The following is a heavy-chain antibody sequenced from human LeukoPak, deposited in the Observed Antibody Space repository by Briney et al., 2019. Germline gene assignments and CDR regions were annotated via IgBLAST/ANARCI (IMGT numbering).Heavy chain of an antibody. D-gene: IGHD4-11*01. J-gene: IGHJ4*02. V-gene: IGHV3-23*01. CDR3: AKDRYGDYSNYVDY. CDR1: GFTFSSYA. Sequence: GGSLRLSCAASGFTFSSYAMSWVRQAPGRGLEWVSSGSGGSTYYADSVKGRFTISRDNSKNTLYLQMNSLRAEDTAVYYCAKDRYGDYSNYVDYWGQGTLVTVSS. CDR2: SGSGGST.